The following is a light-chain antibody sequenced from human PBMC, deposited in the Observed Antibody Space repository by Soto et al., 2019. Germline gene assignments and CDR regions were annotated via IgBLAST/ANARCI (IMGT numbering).Light chain of an antibody. V-gene: IGLV2-18*02. Sequence: QSALTQPPSVSGSPGQSVIISCTGTSSDVGTYNRVSWYQQPPGTAPKLMIYEVRNRPSGISNRFSGSKSGYTASLTISGLQAEDEADYYCSSYTSAGTLVFGGGTKLTVL. CDR2: EVR. J-gene: IGLJ2*01. CDR3: SSYTSAGTLV. CDR1: SSDVGTYNR.